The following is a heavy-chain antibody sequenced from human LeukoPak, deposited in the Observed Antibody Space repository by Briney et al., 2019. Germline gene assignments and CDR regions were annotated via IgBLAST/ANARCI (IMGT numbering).Heavy chain of an antibody. D-gene: IGHD3-9*01. J-gene: IGHJ6*02. CDR1: GYTFTGYY. V-gene: IGHV1-2*02. Sequence: GASVKVSCKASGYTFTGYYMHWVRQAPGQGLEWMGWINPNSGGTNYAQKFQGRVTMTRDTSISTAYMELSRLRSDDTAVYYCARGGSPYDILTSYYYYYGMDVWGQGTTVTVSS. CDR2: INPNSGGT. CDR3: ARGGSPYDILTSYYYYYGMDV.